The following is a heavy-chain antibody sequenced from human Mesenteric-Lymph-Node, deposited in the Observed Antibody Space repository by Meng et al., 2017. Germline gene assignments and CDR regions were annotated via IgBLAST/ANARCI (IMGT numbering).Heavy chain of an antibody. CDR2: ISSDGSST. D-gene: IGHD3-22*01. CDR3: AKGRDSWSTYYGMDV. CDR1: GFNFSNYR. Sequence: GESLKISCAASGFNFSNYRMHWVRQAPGKGLVWVSRISSDGSSTTYADSVKGRFTISRDNVKNTLYLQMNSLRAEDTAVYYCAKGRDSWSTYYGMDVWGQGTTVTVSS. V-gene: IGHV3-74*01. J-gene: IGHJ6*02.